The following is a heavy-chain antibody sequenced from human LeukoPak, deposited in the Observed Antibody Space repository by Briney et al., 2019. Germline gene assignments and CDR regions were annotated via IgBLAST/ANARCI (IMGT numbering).Heavy chain of an antibody. Sequence: SETLSLTCTVSGGSISSYYWSWIRQPPGKGLEWIGYIYYSGSTNYNPSLKSRVTISVDTSKNQFSLKLSSVTAADTAVYYCARAQASYYYDSSGYYSHYYYYMDVWGKGTTVTISS. CDR3: ARAQASYYYDSSGYYSHYYYYMDV. CDR1: GGSISSYY. J-gene: IGHJ6*03. CDR2: IYYSGST. D-gene: IGHD3-22*01. V-gene: IGHV4-59*01.